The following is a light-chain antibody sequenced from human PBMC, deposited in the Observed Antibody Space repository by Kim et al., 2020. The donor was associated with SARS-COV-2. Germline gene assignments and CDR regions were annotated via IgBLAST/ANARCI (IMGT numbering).Light chain of an antibody. CDR1: QSVGSSY. V-gene: IGKV3-20*01. J-gene: IGKJ1*01. CDR2: GAS. Sequence: EIVLTQSPGTLSLSPGERATLSCRASQSVGSSYLAWYQQKPGQAPRLLIYGASSRATGIPDRFSGSGSGTDFTLTISRLEPEDFAVYYGQKYDSSPRWTFGQDTKVDIK. CDR3: QKYDSSPRWT.